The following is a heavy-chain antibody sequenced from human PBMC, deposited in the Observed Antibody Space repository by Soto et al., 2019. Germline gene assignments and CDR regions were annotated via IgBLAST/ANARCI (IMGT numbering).Heavy chain of an antibody. Sequence: ASVKVSCKASGGTFRSYAISWVRQAPGQGLEWMGGIIPIFGTANYAQKFQGRVTITADESTSTAYMELSSLRSEDTAVYYCASSYYDILTGYSPADYYYGMDVWGQGTTVTVSS. CDR3: ASSYYDILTGYSPADYYYGMDV. D-gene: IGHD3-9*01. V-gene: IGHV1-69*13. CDR1: GGTFRSYA. CDR2: IIPIFGTA. J-gene: IGHJ6*02.